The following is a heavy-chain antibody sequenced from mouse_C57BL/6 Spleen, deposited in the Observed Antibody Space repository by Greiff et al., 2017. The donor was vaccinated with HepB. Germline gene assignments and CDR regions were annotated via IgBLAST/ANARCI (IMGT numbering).Heavy chain of an antibody. CDR1: GYTFTSYG. D-gene: IGHD1-1*01. J-gene: IGHJ3*01. Sequence: QVQLQQSGAELARPGASVKLSCKASGYTFTSYGISWVKQRTGQGLEWIGEIYPRSGNTYYNEKFKGKATLTADKSSSTAYMELRSLTSEDSAVCFCARAYYGSSPAWFAYWGQGTLVTVSA. CDR2: IYPRSGNT. CDR3: ARAYYGSSPAWFAY. V-gene: IGHV1-81*01.